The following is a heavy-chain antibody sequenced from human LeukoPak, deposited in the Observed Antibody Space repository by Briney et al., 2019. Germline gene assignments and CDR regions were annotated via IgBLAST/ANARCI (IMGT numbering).Heavy chain of an antibody. CDR3: AKESVAGSGSYYTPAPFDY. CDR1: GFTFSSYA. V-gene: IGHV3-23*01. J-gene: IGHJ4*02. CDR2: ISGSGGST. D-gene: IGHD3-10*01. Sequence: GGSLRLSCAASGFTFSSYAMSWVRQAPGKGLEWVSAISGSGGSTYYADSVKGRFTISRDNSKNTLYLQMNSLRAEDTAVYYCAKESVAGSGSYYTPAPFDYWGQGALVTVSS.